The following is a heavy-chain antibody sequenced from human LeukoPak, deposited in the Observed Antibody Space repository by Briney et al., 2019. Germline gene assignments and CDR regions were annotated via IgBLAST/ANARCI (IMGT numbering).Heavy chain of an antibody. Sequence: GGSLRLSCAGSGFTLSSYWMHWVRQGPGKGLVWVSRIYSEGSRTTYADSVRGRFTISGDNSKNTLYLQMNSLRPEDTAVYYCAKDSKRWKTYYYEAGSYYFDYWGQGTRVTVSS. J-gene: IGHJ4*02. CDR2: IYSEGSRT. V-gene: IGHV3-74*01. CDR1: GFTLSSYW. CDR3: AKDSKRWKTYYYEAGSYYFDY. D-gene: IGHD3-10*01.